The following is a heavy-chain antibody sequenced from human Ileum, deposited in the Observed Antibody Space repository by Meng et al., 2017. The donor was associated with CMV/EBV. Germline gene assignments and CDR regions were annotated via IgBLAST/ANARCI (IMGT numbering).Heavy chain of an antibody. CDR3: ARDFRYKWSYGLDP. D-gene: IGHD1-7*01. V-gene: IGHV3-30*02. CDR2: VQYDRFSK. Sequence: GSGFTFSDHGMHGVRQAPGKGREWVAFVQYDRFSKYYADAVKGRFTISRDHSNNTLYLQMDSLRPEDTAIYYCARDFRYKWSYGLDPWGQGTLVTVSS. CDR1: GFTFSDHG. J-gene: IGHJ5*02.